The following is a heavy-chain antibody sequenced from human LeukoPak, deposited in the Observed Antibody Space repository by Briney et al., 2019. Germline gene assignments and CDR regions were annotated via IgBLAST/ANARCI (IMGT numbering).Heavy chain of an antibody. Sequence: GASLKISCKGSESSFTTYWIAWGRQKRGRGLEGMGLIYPADSDTRYSPSFQGQVTISADKSTSTAYLQWSSLKTSESAIYYCASPTGAAAGTAAGYWGQGTLVTVSS. CDR2: IYPADSDT. J-gene: IGHJ4*02. CDR3: ASPTGAAAGTAAGY. D-gene: IGHD6-13*01. V-gene: IGHV5-51*01. CDR1: ESSFTTYW.